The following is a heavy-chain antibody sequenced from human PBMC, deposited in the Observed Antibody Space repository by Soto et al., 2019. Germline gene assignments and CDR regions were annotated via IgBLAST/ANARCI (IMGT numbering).Heavy chain of an antibody. CDR3: ARDLDYYDSSGYFDY. D-gene: IGHD3-22*01. CDR1: GFTFSDSY. J-gene: IGHJ4*02. CDR2: ISSSGSII. V-gene: IGHV3-11*01. Sequence: QVQLVESGGGLVKPGGSLRLSCAASGFTFSDSYMSWIRQPPGKGLEWVSYISSSGSIIYYADSVKGRFTISRDNAKNSLYLQMNSLRAEDTAVYYCARDLDYYDSSGYFDYWGQGTLVTVSS.